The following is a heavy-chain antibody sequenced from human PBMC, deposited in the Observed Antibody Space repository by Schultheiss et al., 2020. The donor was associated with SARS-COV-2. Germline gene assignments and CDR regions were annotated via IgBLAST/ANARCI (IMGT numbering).Heavy chain of an antibody. Sequence: GGSLRLSCKGSGFSFITHGIGWVRQMPGKGLEWMGIIYPGDSDIRYSPSFEGQVTISVDKSISTAYLQWSSLKASDTAMYYCARHGRFLERLEPKYYYYYYAMDVWGQGTTVTVSS. V-gene: IGHV5-51*01. J-gene: IGHJ6*02. CDR2: IYPGDSDI. D-gene: IGHD3-3*01. CDR1: GFSFITHG. CDR3: ARHGRFLERLEPKYYYYYYAMDV.